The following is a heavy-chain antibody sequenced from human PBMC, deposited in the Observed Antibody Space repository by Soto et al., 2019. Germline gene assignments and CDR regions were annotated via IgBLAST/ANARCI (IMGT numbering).Heavy chain of an antibody. CDR2: IYYSGST. D-gene: IGHD5-12*01. J-gene: IGHJ6*03. V-gene: IGHV4-59*08. CDR3: ARRPPRGYGNILTGYYYYMDV. CDR1: GGSISSYY. Sequence: SETLSLTCTVSGGSISSYYWSWIRQPPGKGLEWIGYIYYSGSTNYNPSLKSRVTISVDTSKNQFSLKLSSVTAADTAVYYCARRPPRGYGNILTGYYYYMDVWGKGTTVTVSS.